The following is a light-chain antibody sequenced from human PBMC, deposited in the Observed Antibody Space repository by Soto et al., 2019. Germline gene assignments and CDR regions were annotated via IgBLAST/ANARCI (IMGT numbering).Light chain of an antibody. CDR2: GAS. V-gene: IGKV3-20*01. CDR3: QQYGSWT. Sequence: EIVLTQSPGTLSVSPGERATLSCRASQSISSNYLAWYQQKPGQAPSLLIYGASNRATGIPDRFSGSGSGTDFTLNISRLEPEDSAIYYCQQYGSWTFGQGTKVEIK. CDR1: QSISSNY. J-gene: IGKJ1*01.